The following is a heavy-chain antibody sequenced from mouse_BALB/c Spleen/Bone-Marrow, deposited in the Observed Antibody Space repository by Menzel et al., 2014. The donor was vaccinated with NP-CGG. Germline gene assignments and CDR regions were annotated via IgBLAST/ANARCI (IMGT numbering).Heavy chain of an antibody. Sequence: EVQLVESGGGLVQPGGSLRLSCATSGFTLTDYYMNWVRQPPGKALEWLGFIRNKVNGYTTEYSASVKGRFTISRDNSQSILYLQMNTLRAEDSATYYCARDIGRLLFDFWGQGTTLTVSS. CDR3: ARDIGRLLFDF. CDR2: IRNKVNGYTT. D-gene: IGHD1-2*01. V-gene: IGHV7-3*02. J-gene: IGHJ2*01. CDR1: GFTLTDYY.